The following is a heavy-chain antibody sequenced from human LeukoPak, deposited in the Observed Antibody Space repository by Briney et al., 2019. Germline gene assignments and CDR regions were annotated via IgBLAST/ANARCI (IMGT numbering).Heavy chain of an antibody. J-gene: IGHJ4*02. CDR3: AREDSNYEFDY. D-gene: IGHD4-11*01. CDR2: ISYDGSNK. Sequence: GGSLRLSCAASGFTFSSYAMSWVRQAPGKGLEWVAVISYDGSNKYYADSVKGRFTISRDNSKNTLYLQMNSLRAEDTAVYYCAREDSNYEFDYWGQGTLVTVSS. V-gene: IGHV3-30-3*01. CDR1: GFTFSSYA.